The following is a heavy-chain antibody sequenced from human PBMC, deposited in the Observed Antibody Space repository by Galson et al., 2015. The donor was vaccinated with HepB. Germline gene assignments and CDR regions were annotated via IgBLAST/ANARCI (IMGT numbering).Heavy chain of an antibody. Sequence: SLRLSCAASGFTFSSYGMNWVRQAPGKGLEWVSCISSSGSYIYYADSVKGRFTISRDNAKNSLYLQMNSLRAEDTAVYYCARDRGSYPDNNFFDYWGQGTLVTVSS. J-gene: IGHJ4*02. CDR2: ISSSGSYI. CDR3: ARDRGSYPDNNFFDY. D-gene: IGHD1-26*01. CDR1: GFTFSSYG. V-gene: IGHV3-21*01.